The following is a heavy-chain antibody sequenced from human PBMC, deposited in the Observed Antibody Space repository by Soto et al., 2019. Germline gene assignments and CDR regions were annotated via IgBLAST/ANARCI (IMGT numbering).Heavy chain of an antibody. J-gene: IGHJ6*03. V-gene: IGHV1-2*04. CDR1: GYTFTGYY. CDR2: INPNSGGT. CDR3: ARDRGYCSSTSCSNYYYYYMDV. Sequence: ASVKVSCKASGYTFTGYYMHWVRQAPGQGLEWMGWINPNSGGTNYAQKFQGWVTMTRDTSISTAYMELSRLRTDDTAVYYCARDRGYCSSTSCSNYYYYYMDVWGKGTTVTVSS. D-gene: IGHD2-2*01.